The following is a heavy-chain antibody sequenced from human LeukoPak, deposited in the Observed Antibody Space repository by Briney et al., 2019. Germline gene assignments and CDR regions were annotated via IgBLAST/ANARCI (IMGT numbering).Heavy chain of an antibody. Sequence: SETLFLTCTVSGGSISSYYWSWIRQPPGKGLEWIGYIYYSGSTNYNPSLKSRVTISVDTSKNQFSLKLSSVTAADTAVYYCARGYSSGWSLHAFDIWGQGTMVTVSS. J-gene: IGHJ3*02. CDR3: ARGYSSGWSLHAFDI. D-gene: IGHD6-19*01. CDR2: IYYSGST. CDR1: GGSISSYY. V-gene: IGHV4-59*01.